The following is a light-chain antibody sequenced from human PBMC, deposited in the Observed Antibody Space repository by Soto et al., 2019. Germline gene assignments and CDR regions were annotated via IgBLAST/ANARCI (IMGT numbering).Light chain of an antibody. V-gene: IGKV1D-13*01. Sequence: AIQMTQSPSSLSASTGDSVTISCRASQAITSALAWYQQKPGKPPKLLIYDVSTLEGGVPSRFSGIGSGTDFTLSISSLQPEDFATYYCQQFQNYPLTFGGGTNVE. CDR2: DVS. J-gene: IGKJ4*01. CDR1: QAITSA. CDR3: QQFQNYPLT.